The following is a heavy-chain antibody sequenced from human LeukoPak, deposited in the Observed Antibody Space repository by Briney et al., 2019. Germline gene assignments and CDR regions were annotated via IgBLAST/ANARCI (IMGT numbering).Heavy chain of an antibody. CDR1: GASVSSYY. CDR3: AACLRGGNCFSFDY. Sequence: SETLSLTCAVSGASVSSYYWSWVRQPPGKGLEWIGYIYFGGNTIYNPSLRSRLTISSDTSKNHFSMKLTSVTAADTAVYYCAACLRGGNCFSFDYWGRGTLVTVSS. CDR2: IYFGGNT. D-gene: IGHD2-21*02. V-gene: IGHV4-59*02. J-gene: IGHJ4*02.